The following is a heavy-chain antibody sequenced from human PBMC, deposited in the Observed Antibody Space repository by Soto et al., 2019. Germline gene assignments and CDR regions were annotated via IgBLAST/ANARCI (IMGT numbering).Heavy chain of an antibody. CDR3: ASTGIYGSGTYYGMDV. Sequence: LSLTCAVSDYSVNSTCYWGWIRQPPGKGLEWIGSIHHSGTTYYTPSLTSRVTLSVDTSKNQFSLRLSSVTAADTAVYYCASTGIYGSGTYYGMDVWGQGTTVTV. D-gene: IGHD3-10*01. CDR1: DYSVNSTCY. CDR2: IHHSGTT. J-gene: IGHJ6*02. V-gene: IGHV4-38-2*01.